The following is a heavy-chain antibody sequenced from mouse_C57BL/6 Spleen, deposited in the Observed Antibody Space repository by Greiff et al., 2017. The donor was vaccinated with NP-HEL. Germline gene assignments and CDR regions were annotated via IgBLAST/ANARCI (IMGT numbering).Heavy chain of an antibody. Sequence: EVQLQQSGPELVKPGASVKISCKASGYSFTGYYMNWVKQSPEKSLEWIGEINPSTGGTTYNQKFKAKATLTVDKSSSTAYMQLKSLTSEDSAVYYCARVVITTVVGEPFAYWGQGTLVTVSA. CDR2: INPSTGGT. V-gene: IGHV1-42*01. CDR3: ARVVITTVVGEPFAY. CDR1: GYSFTGYY. J-gene: IGHJ3*01. D-gene: IGHD1-1*01.